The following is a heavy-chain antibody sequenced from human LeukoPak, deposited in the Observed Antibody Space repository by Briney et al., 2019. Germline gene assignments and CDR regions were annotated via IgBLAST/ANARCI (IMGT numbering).Heavy chain of an antibody. V-gene: IGHV3-48*03. CDR2: ISSPGTTI. Sequence: GGSLRLSCAASGFTFSSFEMSWVRQAPGKGLEWVSYISSPGTTIYYADSVTGRFTISRDNAKNSLYLQMNSLRAEDTAVYYCARVRQQLFDYWGQGTLVPVSS. CDR3: ARVRQQLFDY. J-gene: IGHJ4*02. CDR1: GFTFSSFE. D-gene: IGHD6-13*01.